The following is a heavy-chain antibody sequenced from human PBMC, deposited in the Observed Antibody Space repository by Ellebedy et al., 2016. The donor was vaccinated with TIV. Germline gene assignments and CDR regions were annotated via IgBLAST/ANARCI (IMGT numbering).Heavy chain of an antibody. D-gene: IGHD1-26*01. Sequence: GESLKISXAASGFTFSSCAMSWVRQAPAKGLEWVAIISFGGTAQHYKDSVKGRFTISRDNSKNTLYLQMNDLRPEDTAIYYCAKQGSGSLEYWGRGTLVTVSS. CDR1: GFTFSSCA. CDR3: AKQGSGSLEY. J-gene: IGHJ4*02. CDR2: ISFGGTAQ. V-gene: IGHV3-30*18.